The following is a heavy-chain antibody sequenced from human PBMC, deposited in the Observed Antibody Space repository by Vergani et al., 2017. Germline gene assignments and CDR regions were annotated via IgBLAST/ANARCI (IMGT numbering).Heavy chain of an antibody. D-gene: IGHD2-15*01. CDR1: GDSISSGAYY. Sequence: QVQLQESGPGLVKPSQTLSLTCTVPGDSISSGAYYWSWIRQSAGKGLEWIGRIYSSGSTNYNPSLKSRVTMSVDTSKNQFSLKLSSVTAADTAVYYCAVVVVAVPASWFDPWGQGTLVTVSS. J-gene: IGHJ5*02. CDR2: IYSSGST. CDR3: AVVVVAVPASWFDP. V-gene: IGHV4-61*02.